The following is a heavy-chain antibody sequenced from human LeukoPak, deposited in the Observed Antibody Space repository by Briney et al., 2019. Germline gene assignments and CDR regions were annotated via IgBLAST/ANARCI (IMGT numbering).Heavy chain of an antibody. Sequence: PSETLSLTCTVSGGSISSYYWSWIRQPPGKGLEWIGYIYYRGSTNYNPSLKSRVTISVDTSKNQFSLKLSSVTAADTAVYYCAREATRGYSGYDWKFDYWGQGTLVTVSS. J-gene: IGHJ4*02. CDR3: AREATRGYSGYDWKFDY. V-gene: IGHV4-59*01. D-gene: IGHD5-12*01. CDR2: IYYRGST. CDR1: GGSISSYY.